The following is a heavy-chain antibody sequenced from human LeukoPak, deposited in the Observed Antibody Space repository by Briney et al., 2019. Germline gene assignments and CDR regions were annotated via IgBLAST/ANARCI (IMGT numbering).Heavy chain of an antibody. D-gene: IGHD1-1*01. CDR1: GFTFSSYS. J-gene: IGHJ6*03. CDR3: AGEGTGRYYYYYYIDV. V-gene: IGHV3-48*04. CDR2: ISTSGDTI. Sequence: GGSLRLSCAASGFTFSSYSMNWVRQAPGKGLEWVAYISTSGDTIYYADSVKGRFTISRDNAKNSLYLQMNNLRAEDTAAYYCAGEGTGRYYYYYYIDVWGKGTTVTISS.